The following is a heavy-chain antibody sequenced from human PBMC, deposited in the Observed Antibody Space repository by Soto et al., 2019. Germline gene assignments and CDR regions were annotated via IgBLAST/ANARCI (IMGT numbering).Heavy chain of an antibody. J-gene: IGHJ4*02. Sequence: HPGGSLRLSCTASGFTFSRYGMHWVRQVPGKGLEWVAVMSYDGSNKWYADSVKGRFNVSRDNSKNTLFLQMNSLRGEDTAVYYCVKNSYYDILTGFDYFDYWGQGAPVTVSS. D-gene: IGHD3-9*01. CDR2: MSYDGSNK. CDR3: VKNSYYDILTGFDYFDY. CDR1: GFTFSRYG. V-gene: IGHV3-30*18.